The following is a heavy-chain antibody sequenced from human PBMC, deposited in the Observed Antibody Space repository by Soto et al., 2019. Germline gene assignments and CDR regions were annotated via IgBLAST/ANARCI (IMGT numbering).Heavy chain of an antibody. CDR2: ISAYNGNT. CDR3: AREGPAPYYYYGMDD. CDR1: GYSFTTYG. V-gene: IGHV1-18*01. Sequence: QVQLVQSGGEVKKPGASVKVSCKTSGYSFTTYGISWVRQAPGQGLEWMGWISAYNGNTNYAQKLQDRVTMTTDTSTSTDYMELRSLRSDDTAVYYCAREGPAPYYYYGMDDWGQGSTVTVSS. J-gene: IGHJ6*02.